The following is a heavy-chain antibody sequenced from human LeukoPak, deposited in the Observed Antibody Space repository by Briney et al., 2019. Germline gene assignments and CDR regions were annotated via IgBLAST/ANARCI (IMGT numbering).Heavy chain of an antibody. D-gene: IGHD3-16*01. CDR1: GFTFSNNW. Sequence: GGSLRLSCAASGFTFSNNWMSWVRQAPGKGLEWVGNIKEDGSVKYYMDSVKGRFTISRDNAKNSLYLQMNSLRAEDTAVYYCASQSFGRFDPWGQGTRVTVSS. CDR2: IKEDGSVK. J-gene: IGHJ5*02. CDR3: ASQSFGRFDP. V-gene: IGHV3-7*02.